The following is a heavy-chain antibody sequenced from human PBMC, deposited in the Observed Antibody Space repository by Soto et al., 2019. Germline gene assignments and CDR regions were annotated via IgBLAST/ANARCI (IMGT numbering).Heavy chain of an antibody. CDR1: GYRVTSYW. D-gene: IGHD3-22*01. J-gene: IGHJ4*02. V-gene: IGHV5-51*01. CDR2: IYPGDSDT. Sequence: GASLKISYKGSGYRVTSYWIGWVRQMPGKGLEWMGIIYPGDSDTRYSPSFQGQVTISADKSISTAYLQWSSLKASDTAMYYCARQNDSSGYYLNYFDYWGQGTLVTVSS. CDR3: ARQNDSSGYYLNYFDY.